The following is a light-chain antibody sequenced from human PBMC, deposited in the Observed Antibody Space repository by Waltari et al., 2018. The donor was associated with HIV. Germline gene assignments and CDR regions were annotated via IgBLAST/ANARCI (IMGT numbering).Light chain of an antibody. V-gene: IGLV3-19*01. CDR2: GKD. Sequence: SSDLTQDSAVSVALGQTVRITCQGDSLRRYSAHWYQQKPGQAPVVVMYGKDNRPSGIPDRFSCSSSGNTGSLTITGAQAEDEAVYYCDSRDTNDKHHVFGTGTKVTV. CDR1: SLRRYS. CDR3: DSRDTNDKHHV. J-gene: IGLJ1*01.